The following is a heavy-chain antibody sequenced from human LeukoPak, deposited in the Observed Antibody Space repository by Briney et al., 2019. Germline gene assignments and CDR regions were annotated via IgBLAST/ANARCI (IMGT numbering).Heavy chain of an antibody. CDR3: AKDQAYGDYVWDY. D-gene: IGHD4-17*01. CDR2: ISAGGGST. Sequence: GGSLRLSCAASGLTFSDYSMTWVRQAPGKGLFWVSGISAGGGSTYYADSVKGRFTISRDNSKNTLYLQMNSLRAEDTAVYYCAKDQAYGDYVWDYWGQGTLVTVSS. V-gene: IGHV3-23*01. CDR1: GLTFSDYS. J-gene: IGHJ4*02.